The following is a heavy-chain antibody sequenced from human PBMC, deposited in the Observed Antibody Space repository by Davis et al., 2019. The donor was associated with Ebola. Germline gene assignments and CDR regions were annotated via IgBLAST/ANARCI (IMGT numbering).Heavy chain of an antibody. CDR1: GGTFSSYA. Sequence: ASVKVSCKASGGTFSSYAISWVRQAPGQGLEWMGRINPNSGGTNYAQKFQGRVTMTRDTSISTAYMELSRLRSDDTAVYYCARGDVSDNVVVAFYYYYGMDVWGKGTTVTVSS. V-gene: IGHV1-2*06. CDR3: ARGDVSDNVVVAFYYYYGMDV. D-gene: IGHD2-15*01. CDR2: INPNSGGT. J-gene: IGHJ6*04.